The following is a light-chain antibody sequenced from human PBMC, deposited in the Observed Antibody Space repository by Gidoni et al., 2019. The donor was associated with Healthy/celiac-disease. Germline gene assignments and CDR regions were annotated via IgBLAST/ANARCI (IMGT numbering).Light chain of an antibody. Sequence: QSALTQPASVSGSPGQSITISCTGTSSDVGGYNYVSWYPQHPGKAPNIMIYEVSNRPSGVSNRFSGSKSGNTASLTISGLQAEDEADYYCSSYTSSSTPHVVFGGGTKLTVL. J-gene: IGLJ2*01. CDR1: SSDVGGYNY. CDR3: SSYTSSSTPHVV. CDR2: EVS. V-gene: IGLV2-14*01.